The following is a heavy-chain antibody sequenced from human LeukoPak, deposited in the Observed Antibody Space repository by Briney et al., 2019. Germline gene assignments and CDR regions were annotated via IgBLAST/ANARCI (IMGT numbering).Heavy chain of an antibody. Sequence: EASVKVSCKAAGYTFGNYGIKWVRQAPGQGLEWVGWISGFNGNTNYAQNFHDRVTMTTDTSTTTAYMELRNLRSDDTAVYYCARVEYCNVGNSYFRPGAYWGRGTLVTVSS. CDR2: ISGFNGNT. CDR3: ARVEYCNVGNSYFRPGAY. V-gene: IGHV1-18*01. D-gene: IGHD2-15*01. J-gene: IGHJ4*02. CDR1: GYTFGNYG.